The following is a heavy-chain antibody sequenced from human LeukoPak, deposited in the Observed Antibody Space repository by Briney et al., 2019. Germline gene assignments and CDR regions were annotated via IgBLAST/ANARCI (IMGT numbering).Heavy chain of an antibody. V-gene: IGHV4-59*01. CDR3: ARGAGPNYFDF. CDR1: GGSISSYY. CDR2: FSYTGST. Sequence: SETLSLTCTVSGGSISSYYWNWIRQPPGKGLEWIGYFSYTGSTHYNPPLKSRVTILADTSKNQFSLKMSSVTAADTAVYYCARGAGPNYFDFWGQGTLVTVSS. D-gene: IGHD1-14*01. J-gene: IGHJ4*02.